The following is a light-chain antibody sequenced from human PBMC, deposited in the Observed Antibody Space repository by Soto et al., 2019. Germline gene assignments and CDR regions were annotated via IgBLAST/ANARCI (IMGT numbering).Light chain of an antibody. J-gene: IGKJ4*01. CDR2: KAS. CDR1: QSVRDW. CDR3: QQYYSYSPLT. Sequence: DIQMTQSPSTLSASVGDRVTVTCRASQSVRDWVAWYQQQAGRAPRLLIYKASSLQIGVPSRFSGSGVGTEFTLTISSLQPDDFASYYCQQYYSYSPLTFGGGTQVEIK. V-gene: IGKV1-5*03.